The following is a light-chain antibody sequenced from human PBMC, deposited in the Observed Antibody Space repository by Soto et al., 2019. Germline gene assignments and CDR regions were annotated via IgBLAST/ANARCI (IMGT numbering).Light chain of an antibody. V-gene: IGKV1-5*01. CDR3: QQYNSFSLT. J-gene: IGKJ1*01. CDR1: QSFNSW. Sequence: IQMTQSPSTLSAGVGARVTITCRASQSFNSWVAWYQQRPGKAPKLLIYAASRLEAGVPSRFSGSGSGTEFTLTISSLQPDDFATYYCQQYNSFSLTFGQGTKVDIK. CDR2: AAS.